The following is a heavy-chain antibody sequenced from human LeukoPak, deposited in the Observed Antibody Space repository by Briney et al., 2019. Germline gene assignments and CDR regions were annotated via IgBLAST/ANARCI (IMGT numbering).Heavy chain of an antibody. Sequence: ASVKVSCKASGYTFTGYYMHWVRQAPGQGLEWMGWINPSGGSTSYAQKFQGRVTMTRDTSTSTVYMELSSLRSEDTAVYYCARDFIPRYYDSSGYIFDYWGQGTLVTVSS. V-gene: IGHV1-46*01. CDR2: INPSGGST. D-gene: IGHD3-22*01. CDR3: ARDFIPRYYDSSGYIFDY. CDR1: GYTFTGYY. J-gene: IGHJ4*02.